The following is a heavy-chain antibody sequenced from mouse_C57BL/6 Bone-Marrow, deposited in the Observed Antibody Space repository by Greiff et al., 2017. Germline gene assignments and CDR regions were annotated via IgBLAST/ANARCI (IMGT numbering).Heavy chain of an antibody. Sequence: QVQLKESGAELVRPGTSVKVSCKASGYAFTNYLIEWVKQRPGQGLEWIGVINPGSGGTNYNEKFKGKATLTADKSSSTAYMQLSSLTSEDSAVYFCAGGGLGGDWGQGTTLTVSS. CDR1: GYAFTNYL. J-gene: IGHJ2*01. CDR3: AGGGLGGD. V-gene: IGHV1-54*01. D-gene: IGHD3-3*01. CDR2: INPGSGGT.